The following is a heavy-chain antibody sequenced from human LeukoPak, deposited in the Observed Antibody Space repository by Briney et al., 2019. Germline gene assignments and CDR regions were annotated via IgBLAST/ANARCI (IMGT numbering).Heavy chain of an antibody. J-gene: IGHJ5*02. V-gene: IGHV1-2*02. CDR1: GYTFTSYG. CDR3: ARGHASLIAAAGHVWFDP. CDR2: INPNSGGT. D-gene: IGHD6-13*01. Sequence: GASVKVSCKASGYTFTSYGISWVRQAPGQGLEWMGWINPNSGGTNYAQKFQGRVTMTRDTSISTAYMELSRLRSDDTAVYYCARGHASLIAAAGHVWFDPWGQGTLVTVSS.